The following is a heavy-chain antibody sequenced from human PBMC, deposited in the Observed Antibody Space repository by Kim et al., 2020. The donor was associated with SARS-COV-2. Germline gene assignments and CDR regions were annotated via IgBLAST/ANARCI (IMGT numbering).Heavy chain of an antibody. CDR1: GFTFSSYA. CDR2: ISYDGSNK. CDR3: ARETSSGYFYY. J-gene: IGHJ4*02. Sequence: GGSLRLSCAASGFTFSSYAMHWVRQAPGKGLEWVAVISYDGSNKYYADSVKGRFTISRDNSKNTLYLQMNSLRAEDTAVYYCARETSSGYFYYWGQGTLV. D-gene: IGHD6-19*01. V-gene: IGHV3-30*04.